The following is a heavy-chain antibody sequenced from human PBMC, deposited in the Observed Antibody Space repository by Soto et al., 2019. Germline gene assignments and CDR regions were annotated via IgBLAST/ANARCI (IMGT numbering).Heavy chain of an antibody. CDR1: GGTFSSYT. CDR3: ARAPTVTDFFDY. D-gene: IGHD4-17*01. V-gene: IGHV1-69*02. CDR2: IIPILGIA. J-gene: IGHJ4*02. Sequence: ASVKVSCKASGGTFSSYTISWVRQAPGQGLEWMGRIIPILGIANYAQKFQGRVTITADKSTSTAYMELSSLRSEDTAVYYCARAPTVTDFFDYWGQGTLVTVSS.